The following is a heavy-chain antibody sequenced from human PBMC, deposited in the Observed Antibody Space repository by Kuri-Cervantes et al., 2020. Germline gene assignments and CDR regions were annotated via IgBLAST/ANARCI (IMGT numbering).Heavy chain of an antibody. Sequence: GESLKISCAAAGLTFSSYGMHWVRQAPGKGLEWVAVISYDGSNKYYADSVKGRFTISRENAKNSLYLQMNSLRAGDTAVYYCARRIAAAGIYYYGMDVWGQGTTVTVSS. CDR3: ARRIAAAGIYYYGMDV. CDR2: ISYDGSNK. J-gene: IGHJ6*02. V-gene: IGHV3-30*03. CDR1: GLTFSSYG. D-gene: IGHD6-13*01.